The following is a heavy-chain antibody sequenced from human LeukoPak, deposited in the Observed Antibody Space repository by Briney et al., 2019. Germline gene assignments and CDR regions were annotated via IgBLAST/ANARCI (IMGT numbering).Heavy chain of an antibody. Sequence: GGSLRLSCAASGFTVSNNYMSWVRQAPGKGLEWVSIIYSGGTTYSADSVRGRLTISRDNSKSTLYLQMNSLRDEDTAVYYCARVWQDYSGVDYWGQGTLVTVSS. J-gene: IGHJ4*02. V-gene: IGHV3-53*01. D-gene: IGHD2-21*01. CDR1: GFTVSNNY. CDR3: ARVWQDYSGVDY. CDR2: IYSGGTT.